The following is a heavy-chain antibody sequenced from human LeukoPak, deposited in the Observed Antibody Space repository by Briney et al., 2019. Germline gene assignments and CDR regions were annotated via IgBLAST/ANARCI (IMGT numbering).Heavy chain of an antibody. V-gene: IGHV4-39*01. D-gene: IGHD6-25*01. J-gene: IGHJ3*02. CDR3: VAGTLVAAGADAFDI. CDR2: MYYSGST. CDR1: GGSISSGRYF. Sequence: SETLSLTCSVSGGSISSGRYFWGWIRQTPGKGLEWIGTMYYSGSTYYNPSLKSRVTISVDTSKNQFSLKLNSVTAAVTAVYYCVAGTLVAAGADAFDIWGQGTMVTVSS.